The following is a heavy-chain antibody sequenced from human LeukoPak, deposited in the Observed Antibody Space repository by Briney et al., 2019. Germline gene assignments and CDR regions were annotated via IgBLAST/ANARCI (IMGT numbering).Heavy chain of an antibody. CDR2: IYYSGST. Sequence: SQTLSLTCNVSGGSISSGGSRWSWIRQHPGKGLEWIGYIYYSGSTYYNPSLESRLTMSVDTSKNQFSLHLTSVTAADTAVYYCASLAVAGLSEGYWGQGTLVIVSS. V-gene: IGHV4-31*03. CDR1: GGSISSGGSR. J-gene: IGHJ4*02. CDR3: ASLAVAGLSEGY. D-gene: IGHD6-19*01.